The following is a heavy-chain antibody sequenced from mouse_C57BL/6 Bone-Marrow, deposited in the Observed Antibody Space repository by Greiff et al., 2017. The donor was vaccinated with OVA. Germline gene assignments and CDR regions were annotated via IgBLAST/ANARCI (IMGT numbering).Heavy chain of an antibody. CDR2: INPYNGGT. Sequence: VQLKQSGPVLVKPGASVKMSCKASGYTFTDYYMNWVKQSHGKSLEWIGVINPYNGGTSYNQKFKGKATLTVDKSSSTAYMELNSLTSEDSAVYYCARYSGGFAYWGQGTLVTVSA. J-gene: IGHJ3*01. CDR1: GYTFTDYY. V-gene: IGHV1-19*01. CDR3: ARYSGGFAY.